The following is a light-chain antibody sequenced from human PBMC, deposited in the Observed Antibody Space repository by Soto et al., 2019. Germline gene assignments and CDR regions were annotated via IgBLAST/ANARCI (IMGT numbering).Light chain of an antibody. CDR1: QGVSTY. J-gene: IGKJ2*01. CDR2: AAS. Sequence: DIQMTQSPSSLSASVGDRVTITCRASQGVSTYLLWYQQTQGKAPKLLIYAASSLRSGVPTRFSGSGSGTNVTLTIRSLQPEDFATSYCQQSYRTPHTFGQGTRLETK. CDR3: QQSYRTPHT. V-gene: IGKV1-39*01.